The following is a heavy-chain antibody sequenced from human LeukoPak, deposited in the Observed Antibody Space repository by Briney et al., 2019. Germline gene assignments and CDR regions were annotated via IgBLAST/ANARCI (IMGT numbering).Heavy chain of an antibody. V-gene: IGHV1-46*01. Sequence: ASVKVSCKASGYTFTSYYMHWVRQAPGQGLEWMGIINPSGGSTSYAQKFQGRVTMTRDTSTSTVYMELSSLRSEDTAVYYCATDLSLAGTSANFDYWGQGTLVTVSS. CDR2: INPSGGST. CDR3: ATDLSLAGTSANFDY. D-gene: IGHD6-19*01. J-gene: IGHJ4*02. CDR1: GYTFTSYY.